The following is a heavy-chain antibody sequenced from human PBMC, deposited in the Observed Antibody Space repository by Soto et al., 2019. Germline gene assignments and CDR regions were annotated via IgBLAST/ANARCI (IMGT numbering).Heavy chain of an antibody. J-gene: IGHJ6*02. V-gene: IGHV3-23*01. Sequence: GQSLKISCAASGLTFSSYAMSWVRQAPGKGLEWVSAISGSGGSTYYADSVKGRFTISRDNSKNTLSLQMNSLRAEGTAVYYCAKEGGKTWYYYYGMNVGGQVTTVTV. CDR1: GLTFSSYA. CDR2: ISGSGGST. CDR3: AKEGGKTWYYYYGMNV.